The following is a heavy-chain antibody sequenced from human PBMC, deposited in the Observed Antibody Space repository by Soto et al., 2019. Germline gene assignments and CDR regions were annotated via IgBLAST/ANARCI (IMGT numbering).Heavy chain of an antibody. CDR2: INPNSGGT. J-gene: IGHJ6*02. CDR1: GYTFTGYY. Sequence: ASVKVSCKAPGYTFTGYYMHWVRQAPGQGLEWMGWINPNSGGTNYAQKFQGRVTMTRDTSISTAYMELSRLRSDDTAVYYCARENVYSYGLWYYYYGMDVWGQGTTVTVSS. D-gene: IGHD5-18*01. V-gene: IGHV1-2*02. CDR3: ARENVYSYGLWYYYYGMDV.